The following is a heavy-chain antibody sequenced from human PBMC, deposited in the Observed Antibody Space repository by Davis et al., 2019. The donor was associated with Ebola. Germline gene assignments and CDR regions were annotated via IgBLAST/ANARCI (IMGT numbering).Heavy chain of an antibody. V-gene: IGHV5-51*01. CDR2: IYTGDSDT. CDR3: ASLRRTITGMDDGFDI. J-gene: IGHJ3*02. Sequence: GESLKISCKASGYRLTSYWIGWVRQMPGKGLEWMGVIYTGDSDTRYSPSFRGQVTISADKSFKTAFLQWTSLKASDTAMYYCASLRRTITGMDDGFDIWGQGTMVTVSS. D-gene: IGHD2-8*02. CDR1: GYRLTSYW.